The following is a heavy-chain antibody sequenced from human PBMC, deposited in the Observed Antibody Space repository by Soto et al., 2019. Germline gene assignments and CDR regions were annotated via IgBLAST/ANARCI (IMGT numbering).Heavy chain of an antibody. CDR2: IYYRGST. D-gene: IGHD3-16*01. J-gene: IGHJ6*02. V-gene: IGHV4-59*01. CDR1: GGSFGNYY. CDR3: ATGLFGPDNYFYYGVDR. Sequence: QVQLQESGPGLVKPSETLSLACTVSGGSFGNYYWSWIRQSPGKGLEWIGYIYYRGSTNYNPSLKSRSTISTVTSNHQLALRLSSVTAADSAVYYCATGLFGPDNYFYYGVDRWGPGTAVTISS.